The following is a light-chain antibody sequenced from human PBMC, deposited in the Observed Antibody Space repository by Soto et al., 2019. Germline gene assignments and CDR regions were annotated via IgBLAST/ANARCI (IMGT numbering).Light chain of an antibody. CDR3: QQYGSSPRA. Sequence: EIVLTQSPGTLSLSPGERATLSCRASQTVSSNYLAWYQQKPGQAPRLLISGASNRATGIPDRFSGSGSGTDFTLTISRLEPEDFAVYYCQQYGSSPRAFGPGTKVDIK. CDR1: QTVSSNY. J-gene: IGKJ3*01. CDR2: GAS. V-gene: IGKV3-20*01.